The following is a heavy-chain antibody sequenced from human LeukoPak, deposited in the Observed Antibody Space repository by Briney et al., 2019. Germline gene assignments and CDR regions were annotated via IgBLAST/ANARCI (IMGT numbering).Heavy chain of an antibody. Sequence: GGSLRLFCAASTLRFISYAMNWVRQAPGRGLEWVSAISGAGHGTYYADSVKGRFTISIDNSKNTLYLQMNSLRAGDTAIYYCAKDVLGATGFFDPWGQGTLVTVSS. V-gene: IGHV3-23*01. J-gene: IGHJ5*02. CDR2: ISGAGHGT. D-gene: IGHD1-26*01. CDR3: AKDVLGATGFFDP. CDR1: TLRFISYA.